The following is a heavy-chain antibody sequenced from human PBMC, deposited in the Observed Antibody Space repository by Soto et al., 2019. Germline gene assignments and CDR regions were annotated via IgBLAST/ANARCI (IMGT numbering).Heavy chain of an antibody. J-gene: IGHJ5*02. V-gene: IGHV5-51*01. Sequence: GESLKISCRTSGYRFTSYWIAWVRQMPGKGLDCMGIIFPSDSDTRYSPSFQGQVTISADRSTSTVFLQWASLKASDTAVYFCARKDKSGDFNWFDPWGQGTLVTVSS. CDR2: IFPSDSDT. D-gene: IGHD2-21*02. CDR1: GYRFTSYW. CDR3: ARKDKSGDFNWFDP.